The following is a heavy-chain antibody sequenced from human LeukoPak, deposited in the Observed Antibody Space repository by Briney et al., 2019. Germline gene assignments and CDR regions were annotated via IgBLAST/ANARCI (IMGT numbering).Heavy chain of an antibody. CDR3: AREGGVRSTNDY. CDR2: IYHSGST. D-gene: IGHD3-10*01. Sequence: SETLSLTCSVSGGSISKYYWSWIRQPPGKGLEWIGYIYHSGSTNYNPSLNSRVTISVDTSRNQFSLKLSSVTAADTAVYYCAREGGVRSTNDYWGQGTLVTVSS. CDR1: GGSISKYY. J-gene: IGHJ4*02. V-gene: IGHV4-59*12.